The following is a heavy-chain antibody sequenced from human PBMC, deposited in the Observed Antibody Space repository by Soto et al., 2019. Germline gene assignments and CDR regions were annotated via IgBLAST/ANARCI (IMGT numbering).Heavy chain of an antibody. Sequence: SETLSLTCTVSGGSISSYYWSWIRQPPGKGLEWIGYIYYSGSTNYNPPLKSRVTISVDTSKNQFSLKLSSVTAADTAVYYCARSGHRITIFGVDNYGMDVWGQGTTVTVSS. CDR1: GGSISSYY. V-gene: IGHV4-59*01. CDR3: ARSGHRITIFGVDNYGMDV. D-gene: IGHD3-3*01. J-gene: IGHJ6*02. CDR2: IYYSGST.